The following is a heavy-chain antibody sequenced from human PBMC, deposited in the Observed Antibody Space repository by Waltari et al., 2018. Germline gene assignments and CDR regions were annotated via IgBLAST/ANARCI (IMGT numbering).Heavy chain of an antibody. D-gene: IGHD6-13*01. CDR2: ISGSGGTI. CDR3: ARPAAAATGDFDY. CDR1: GFTFSHYS. J-gene: IGHJ4*02. Sequence: QVQLVESGGGLVKPGGSLSLSCAASGFTFSHYSMSWIRQAPGKGLEWVSYISGSGGTIYYADSVKGRFTISRDNAKNSLYLQINSLRAEDTAVYYCARPAAAATGDFDYWGQGTLVTVSS. V-gene: IGHV3-11*04.